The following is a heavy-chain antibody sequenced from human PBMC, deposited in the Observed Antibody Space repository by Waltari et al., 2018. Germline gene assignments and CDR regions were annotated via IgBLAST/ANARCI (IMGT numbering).Heavy chain of an antibody. D-gene: IGHD3-22*01. CDR1: GGTFSSSA. V-gene: IGHV1-69*04. J-gene: IGHJ4*02. Sequence: QVQLVQSGAEVKKPGSSVKVSCKASGGTFSSSAISWVRQAPGQGLEWMGGIIPILGIANYAQKFQGRVTITADESTSTAYMELSSLRSEDTAVYYCAREYYDSSGVYYFDYWGQGTLVTVSS. CDR3: AREYYDSSGVYYFDY. CDR2: IIPILGIA.